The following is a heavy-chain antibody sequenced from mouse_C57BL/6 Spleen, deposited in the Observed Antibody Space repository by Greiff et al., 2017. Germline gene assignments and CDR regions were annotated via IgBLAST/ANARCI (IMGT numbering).Heavy chain of an antibody. J-gene: IGHJ1*03. CDR1: GFTFSDFY. CDR3: ARDADDGYSYWYFDV. CDR2: SRNKANDYTT. Sequence: DVKLVESGGGLVQSGRSLRLSCATSGFTFSDFYMEWVRQAPGKGLEWIAASRNKANDYTTEYSASVKGRFIVSRDTSQSILYLQMNALRAEDTAIYYCARDADDGYSYWYFDVWGTGTTVTASS. D-gene: IGHD2-3*01. V-gene: IGHV7-1*01.